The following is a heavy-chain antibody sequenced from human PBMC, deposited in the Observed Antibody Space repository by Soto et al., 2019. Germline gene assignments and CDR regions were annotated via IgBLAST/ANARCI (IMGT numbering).Heavy chain of an antibody. J-gene: IGHJ4*02. CDR2: ISGSGDAK. CDR3: AKDFDSDETSHGPNDY. V-gene: IGHV3-23*01. CDR1: GFSFSSYG. Sequence: EVHLLESGGGLVQPGESLRLSCVASGFSFSSYGMSWVRQAPGKGLEGASIISGSGDAKYYEDSVKGRFTISRDNSKNTMYLQMDSLRAEDTAVYYCAKDFDSDETSHGPNDYWGQGTLVTVSS. D-gene: IGHD3-22*01.